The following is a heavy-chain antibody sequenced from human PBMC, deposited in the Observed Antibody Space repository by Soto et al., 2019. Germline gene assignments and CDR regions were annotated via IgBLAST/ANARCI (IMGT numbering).Heavy chain of an antibody. V-gene: IGHV1-69*13. CDR3: ARSGGLDRDFNY. Sequence: SVKVSCKASGGTFSSDSFSWVRQAPGQGLEWMGGIIPMFDTPIYAQKFQDRVTITADESTSTAYMQLSSLRSGDTAVYYCARSGGLDRDFNYWGQGSLVPVSS. CDR2: IIPMFDTP. D-gene: IGHD2-15*01. J-gene: IGHJ4*02. CDR1: GGTFSSDS.